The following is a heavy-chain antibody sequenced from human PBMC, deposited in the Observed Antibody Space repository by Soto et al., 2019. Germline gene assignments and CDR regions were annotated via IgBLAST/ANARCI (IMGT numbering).Heavy chain of an antibody. J-gene: IGHJ6*03. CDR3: AREYYYYMDV. Sequence: ASVKVSCKASGYTFTSYGISWVRQAPGQGLERMGWISAYNGNTNYAQKHQGRVTMTTDTSTSTANKKLRILRFDDTAVYYCAREYYYYMDVWGKGTTVTVSS. CDR2: ISAYNGNT. CDR1: GYTFTSYG. V-gene: IGHV1-18*01.